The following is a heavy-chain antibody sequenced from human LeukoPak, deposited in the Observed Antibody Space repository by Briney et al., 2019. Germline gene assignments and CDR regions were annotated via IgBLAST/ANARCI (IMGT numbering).Heavy chain of an antibody. D-gene: IGHD3-22*01. CDR2: IYYSGST. V-gene: IGHV4-39*07. Sequence: PSETLSLTCTVSGGSISGSSYYWGWIRQPPGKGLEWIGSIYYSGSTNYNPSLKSRVTISVDTSKNQFSLKLSSVTAADTAVYYCAGSYYDSSENDVLFDYWGQGTLVTVSS. CDR1: GGSISGSSYY. CDR3: AGSYYDSSENDVLFDY. J-gene: IGHJ4*02.